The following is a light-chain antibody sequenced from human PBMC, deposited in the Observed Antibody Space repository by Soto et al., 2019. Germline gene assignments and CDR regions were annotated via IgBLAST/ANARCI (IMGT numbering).Light chain of an antibody. CDR1: SSNIGSNY. V-gene: IGLV1-47*01. J-gene: IGLJ1*01. Sequence: QSVLTQPPSASGTPGQRVTISCSESSSNIGSNYVYWYQQLPGTAPKLLIYRNNQRPSGVPDRFSGSKSGTSASLAISGLRSGDEADYYCAAWDDSLSVHVFGTGTKLTVL. CDR2: RNN. CDR3: AAWDDSLSVHV.